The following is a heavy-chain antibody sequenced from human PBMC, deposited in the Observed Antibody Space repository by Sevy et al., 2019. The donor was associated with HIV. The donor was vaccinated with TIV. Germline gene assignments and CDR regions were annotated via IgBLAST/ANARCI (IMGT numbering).Heavy chain of an antibody. CDR2: ISSGSSYI. Sequence: GESLKLSCAASQFTFRDYTMNWVRQTPGKGLEWISYISSGSSYIRYADSVKGRFTISRDNAENSLYLQMNRLRAEDTGVYFCARDRDYYGSGTYDYWGQGTLVTVSS. J-gene: IGHJ4*02. V-gene: IGHV3-21*06. CDR3: ARDRDYYGSGTYDY. D-gene: IGHD3-10*01. CDR1: QFTFRDYT.